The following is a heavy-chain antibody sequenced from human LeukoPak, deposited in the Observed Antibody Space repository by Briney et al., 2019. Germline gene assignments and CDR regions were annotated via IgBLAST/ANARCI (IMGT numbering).Heavy chain of an antibody. Sequence: GGSLRLFCAASGFTCSNYAMTWVRQAPGKGLEWVSTITGSGYDAYYADSVKGRFSISRDNSKNMLYLHMDSLRAEDTAVYYCAKGDTGLRIVGDDWGQGTLVTVSS. CDR3: AKGDTGLRIVGDD. D-gene: IGHD2-15*01. CDR1: GFTCSNYA. CDR2: ITGSGYDA. V-gene: IGHV3-23*01. J-gene: IGHJ4*02.